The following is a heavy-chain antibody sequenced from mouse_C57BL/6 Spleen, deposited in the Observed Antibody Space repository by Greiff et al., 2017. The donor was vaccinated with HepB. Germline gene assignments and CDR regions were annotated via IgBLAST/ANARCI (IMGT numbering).Heavy chain of an antibody. CDR2: ISSGSSTI. CDR3: ARRYYDYVWFAY. Sequence: EVKLVESGGGLVKPGGSLKLSCAASGFTFSDYGMHWVRQAPEKGLEWVAYISSGSSTIYYADTVKGRFTISRDNAKHTLFLQMTSLRSEDTAMYYCARRYYDYVWFAYWGQGTLVTVSA. D-gene: IGHD2-4*01. V-gene: IGHV5-17*01. CDR1: GFTFSDYG. J-gene: IGHJ3*01.